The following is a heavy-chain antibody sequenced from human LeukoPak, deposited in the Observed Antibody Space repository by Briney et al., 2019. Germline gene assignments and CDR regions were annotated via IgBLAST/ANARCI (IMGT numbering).Heavy chain of an antibody. CDR3: ARANWGFSAAYYYYYMDV. J-gene: IGHJ6*03. CDR1: GGSISSSSYY. CDR2: IYYSGST. V-gene: IGHV4-39*07. D-gene: IGHD7-27*01. Sequence: KPSETLSLTCTVSGGSISSSSYYWGWIRQPPGKGLEWIGSIYYSGSTYYNPSLKSRVTISVDTSKNQFSLKLSSVTAADTAVYYCARANWGFSAAYYYYYMDVWGKGTTVTVSS.